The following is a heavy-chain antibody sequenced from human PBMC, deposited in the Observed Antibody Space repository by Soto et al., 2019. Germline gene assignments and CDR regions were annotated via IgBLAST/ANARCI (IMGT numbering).Heavy chain of an antibody. CDR1: GFTFSSYS. V-gene: IGHV3-21*01. CDR3: ARVPYGGSYWREFDY. CDR2: IFISSSYI. J-gene: IGHJ4*02. D-gene: IGHD1-26*01. Sequence: GGSLRLSCAASGFTFSSYSMNWVRQAPWKGLEWVSSIFISSSYIYYADSVKGRFTISRDNAKNSLYLQMNSLRDDDTAVYYCARVPYGGSYWREFDYWGQGTLVTVSS.